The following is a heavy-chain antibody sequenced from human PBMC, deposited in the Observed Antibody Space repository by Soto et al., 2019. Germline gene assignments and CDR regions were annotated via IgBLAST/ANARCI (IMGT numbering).Heavy chain of an antibody. V-gene: IGHV4-30-2*01. CDR1: GGSISSGGYS. CDR2: IYHSGST. J-gene: IGHJ3*02. D-gene: IGHD3-10*01. CDR3: ARAHGSGWGAFDI. Sequence: QLQLQESGSGLVKPSQTLSLTCAVSGGSISSGGYSWSWILQPPGKGLEWIGYIYHSGSTYYNPSLKSRVTISVDRSKNQFSLKLSSVTAADTAVYYCARAHGSGWGAFDIWCQGTMVTGSS.